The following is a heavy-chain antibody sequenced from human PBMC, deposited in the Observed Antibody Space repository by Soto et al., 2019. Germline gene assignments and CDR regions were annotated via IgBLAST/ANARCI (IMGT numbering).Heavy chain of an antibody. Sequence: TLSLTCTVSGGSISSGDYYWSWIRQPPGKALEWLAIIYWDDDKRYSPSLKSRLTITKDTSKNQVVLTVTNMDPVDTATYYCAHSKYSRSSFDYWGQGTLVTVYS. CDR1: GGSISSGDYY. D-gene: IGHD6-6*01. V-gene: IGHV2-5*08. CDR3: AHSKYSRSSFDY. CDR2: IYWDDDK. J-gene: IGHJ4*02.